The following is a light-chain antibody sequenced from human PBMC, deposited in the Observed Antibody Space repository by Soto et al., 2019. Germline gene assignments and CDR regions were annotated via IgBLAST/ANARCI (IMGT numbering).Light chain of an antibody. CDR1: SSDVGGYNY. Sequence: QSALTQPASVSGSPGQSITISCTGTSSDVGGYNYVSWSQQHPGKAPKLLISEVSNRPSGVSNRFSGSKSGNTASLTVSGLQAEDEADYYCSSYAGSNNYVFGTGTKLTVL. V-gene: IGLV2-14*03. J-gene: IGLJ1*01. CDR3: SSYAGSNNYV. CDR2: EVS.